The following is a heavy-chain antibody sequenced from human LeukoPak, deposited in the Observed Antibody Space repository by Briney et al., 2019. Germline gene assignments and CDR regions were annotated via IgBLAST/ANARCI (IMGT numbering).Heavy chain of an antibody. CDR1: GGSFSSYY. J-gene: IGHJ4*02. Sequence: SETLSLTCAVYGGSFSSYYWSWIRQPPGKGLEWIGEINHSGSTNYNPSLKSRVTISVDTSKNQFSLKLSSVTAADTAVYYCAREGINWAFDYWGQGTLVTVSS. D-gene: IGHD2-15*01. CDR3: AREGINWAFDY. CDR2: INHSGST. V-gene: IGHV4-34*01.